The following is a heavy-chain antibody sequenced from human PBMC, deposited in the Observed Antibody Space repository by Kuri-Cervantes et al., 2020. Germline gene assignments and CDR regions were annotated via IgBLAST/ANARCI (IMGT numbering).Heavy chain of an antibody. CDR1: GFTFSSYW. CDR2: INSDGSST. V-gene: IGHV3-74*01. CDR3: AKNGLLWFGGSAFDI. J-gene: IGHJ3*02. Sequence: GGSLRLSCAASGFTFSSYWMHWVRQAPGKGLVWVSRINSDGSSTSYADSVKGRFTISRDNAKNTLYLQMNSLRAEDTAVYYCAKNGLLWFGGSAFDIWGQGTMVTVSS. D-gene: IGHD3-10*01.